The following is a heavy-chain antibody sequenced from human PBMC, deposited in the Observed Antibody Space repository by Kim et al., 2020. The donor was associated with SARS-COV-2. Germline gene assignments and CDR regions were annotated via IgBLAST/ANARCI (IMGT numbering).Heavy chain of an antibody. CDR3: AIRAVDSSGTYYFYY. J-gene: IGHJ4*01. V-gene: IGHV3-74*01. Sequence: GGSLRLSCAASGFTFSRYWMHWVRQPPGKGLVWVSRIYSDGSGTSYADSVKGRFTISRDNAKNTLYLQMNSLRAEDTALYYCAIRAVDSSGTYYFYYWG. D-gene: IGHD3-22*01. CDR2: IYSDGSGT. CDR1: GFTFSRYW.